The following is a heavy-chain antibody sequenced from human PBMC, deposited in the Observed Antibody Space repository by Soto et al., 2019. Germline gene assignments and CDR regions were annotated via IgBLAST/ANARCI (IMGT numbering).Heavy chain of an antibody. V-gene: IGHV4-31*03. CDR2: IYYSGST. CDR3: ARNVAVAARGYFDY. CDR1: GGSISSGGYY. D-gene: IGHD2-15*01. Sequence: SETLSLTCTVSGGSISSGGYYWSWIRQHPGKGLEWIGYIYYSGSTYYNPSLKSRVTISVDTSKNQFSLKLSSVTAADTAVYYCARNVAVAARGYFDYWGQGTLVTVSS. J-gene: IGHJ4*02.